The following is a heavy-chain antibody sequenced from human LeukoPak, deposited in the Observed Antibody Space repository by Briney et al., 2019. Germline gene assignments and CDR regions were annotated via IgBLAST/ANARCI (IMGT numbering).Heavy chain of an antibody. D-gene: IGHD2-15*01. CDR1: GYTFSGYY. Sequence: ASVKVSCKASGYTFSGYYIHWVRQAPGQGLEWMGWINPNSGGTKYAQSFQGRVTMTRDTSITTAYMELNRLTSDDTAVYYCARVWAFCSGDNCYSFTYWGQGTQVTVSS. CDR3: ARVWAFCSGDNCYSFTY. CDR2: INPNSGGT. V-gene: IGHV1-2*02. J-gene: IGHJ4*02.